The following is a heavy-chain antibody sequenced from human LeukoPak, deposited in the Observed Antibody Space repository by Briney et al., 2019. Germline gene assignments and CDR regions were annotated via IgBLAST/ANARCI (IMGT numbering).Heavy chain of an antibody. V-gene: IGHV4-34*01. Sequence: SETLSLTCAVYGGSFSGYYWSWIRQPPGKRLEWIGEINHSGSTNYNPSLKSRVTISVDTSKNQFSLKLSSVTAADTAVYYCARDSGWLGSYYYGMDVWGQGTTVTVSS. D-gene: IGHD6-19*01. CDR2: INHSGST. CDR1: GGSFSGYY. J-gene: IGHJ6*02. CDR3: ARDSGWLGSYYYGMDV.